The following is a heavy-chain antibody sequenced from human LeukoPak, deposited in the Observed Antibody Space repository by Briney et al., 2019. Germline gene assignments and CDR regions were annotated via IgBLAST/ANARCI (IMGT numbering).Heavy chain of an antibody. D-gene: IGHD4-17*01. CDR1: GYTFTNYA. J-gene: IGHJ4*02. CDR2: INAGNGNT. CDR3: ARPDYGDTPPRY. V-gene: IGHV1-3*01. Sequence: ASVKVSCKASGYTFTNYAMHWVRQAPGQRLEWMGWINAGNGNTKYSQKFQGRVTVTRDTSASTAYMELSSLRSEGTAVYYCARPDYGDTPPRYWGQGTLVTVSS.